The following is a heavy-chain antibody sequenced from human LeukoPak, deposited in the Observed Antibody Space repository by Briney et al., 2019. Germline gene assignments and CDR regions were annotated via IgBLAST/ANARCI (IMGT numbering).Heavy chain of an antibody. CDR3: ARAYSGTLPAKD. D-gene: IGHD1-26*01. CDR1: GATISTYY. J-gene: IGHJ4*02. V-gene: IGHV4-59*01. CDR2: IYYSGTT. Sequence: SETLSLTCSVLGATISTYYWSWIRQPPGKGLEWIGYIYYSGTTNYNPSLKSRVTISVDTSKNQFSLKLTSVTAADTAVYYCARAYSGTLPAKDWGQGTLVTVSS.